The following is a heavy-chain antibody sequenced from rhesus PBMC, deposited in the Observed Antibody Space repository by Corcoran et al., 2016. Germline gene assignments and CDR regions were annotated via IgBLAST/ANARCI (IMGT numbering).Heavy chain of an antibody. Sequence: QVQLQQWGEGLVKPSETLSLTCGVYGGSVSGYWWGWSRQPPGEGLEWIGRIRSGGHTNYHPSLKSRVTISIDTSKNQFSLKLSSVTAADTAVYYCARQGLDYYNDNYFDACDFWGQGLRVTVSS. J-gene: IGHJ3*01. V-gene: IGHV4-160*01. CDR2: IRSGGHT. CDR3: ARQGLDYYNDNYFDACDF. D-gene: IGHD3-16*01. CDR1: GGSVSGYW.